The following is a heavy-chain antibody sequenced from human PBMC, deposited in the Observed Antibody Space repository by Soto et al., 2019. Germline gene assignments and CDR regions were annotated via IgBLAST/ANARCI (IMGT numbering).Heavy chain of an antibody. D-gene: IGHD2-21*02. Sequence: QVQLVQSGAEVKKPGASVKVSCQASGYAFTTYDIHWVRQASGQGREWVGRLNPNSGDTVYAQRFRGRVTLTRDTSKNTAYMELSSLRSDDTAVYYCASRYRVVTSIHAFDMWGQGTMVTVSS. J-gene: IGHJ3*02. CDR3: ASRYRVVTSIHAFDM. CDR2: LNPNSGDT. V-gene: IGHV1-8*01. CDR1: GYAFTTYD.